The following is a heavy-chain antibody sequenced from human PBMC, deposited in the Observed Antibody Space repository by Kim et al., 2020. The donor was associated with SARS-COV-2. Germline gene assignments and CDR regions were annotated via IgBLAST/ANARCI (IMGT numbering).Heavy chain of an antibody. V-gene: IGHV3-48*04. CDR1: GFTFSSYS. J-gene: IGHJ4*02. CDR3: ARDISGYPPSD. Sequence: GGSLRLSCAASGFTFSSYSMNWVRQAPGKGLDWVSYISSSSSTIYYADSVKGRFTISRDNAKNSLYLQMNSLRAEDTAVYYCARDISGYPPSDWGQGTLVTVSS. CDR2: ISSSSSTI. D-gene: IGHD6-25*01.